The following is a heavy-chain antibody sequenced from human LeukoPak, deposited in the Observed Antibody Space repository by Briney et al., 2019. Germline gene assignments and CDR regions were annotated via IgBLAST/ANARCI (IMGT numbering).Heavy chain of an antibody. CDR2: IYTSGST. V-gene: IGHV4-61*02. J-gene: IGHJ4*02. CDR3: ARDRIYGSGSDHFDY. CDR1: GNSISSGDNY. D-gene: IGHD3-10*01. Sequence: KSSQTLSLTCTVSGNSISSGDNYWSWIRQPAGKGLEWIGRIYTSGSTNYNPSLKSRVTISGDTSKNQFFLRLSSVTAADTAVYYCARDRIYGSGSDHFDYWGQGTLVTVSS.